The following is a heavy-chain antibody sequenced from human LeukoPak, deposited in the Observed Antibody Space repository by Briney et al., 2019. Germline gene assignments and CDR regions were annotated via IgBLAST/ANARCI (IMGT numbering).Heavy chain of an antibody. V-gene: IGHV4-30-4*01. CDR3: ARVLPAAYQHPQEY. J-gene: IGHJ4*02. D-gene: IGHD2-2*01. CDR2: VYYSGST. CDR1: GGSISSGDYY. Sequence: SQTLSLTCTVSGGSISSGDYYWSWIRQPPGKGLEWIGYVYYSGSTYYNPSLKSRVTISVDTSKNQFSLKLSSVTAADTAVYYCARVLPAAYQHPQEYWGQGTLVTVSS.